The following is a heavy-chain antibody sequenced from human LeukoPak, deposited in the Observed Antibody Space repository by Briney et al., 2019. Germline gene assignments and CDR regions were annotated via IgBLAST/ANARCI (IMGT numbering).Heavy chain of an antibody. CDR2: MKPNSGGT. Sequence: ASVKVSCKASGYTFTGYYMHWVRQAPGQQLEWMGWMKPNSGGTNYAQKFQGRVTMTRDTSIRTAYMELSRLRSDDPALYYCARGAHYHDSSEGYDYWGQGTLVTVSS. J-gene: IGHJ4*02. CDR3: ARGAHYHDSSEGYDY. CDR1: GYTFTGYY. D-gene: IGHD3-22*01. V-gene: IGHV1-2*02.